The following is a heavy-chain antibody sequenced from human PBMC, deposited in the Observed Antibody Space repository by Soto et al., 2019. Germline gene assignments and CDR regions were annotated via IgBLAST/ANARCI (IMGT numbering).Heavy chain of an antibody. CDR1: GGSISSYY. Sequence: SETLSLTCTVSGGSISSYYWSWIRQPPGKGLEWIGYIYYSGSTNYNPSLKSRVTISIDTSKTQFSLKLGSVTAADTAVYYCARAAICSSTSCLIDYWGQGTLVTVSS. CDR3: ARAAICSSTSCLIDY. J-gene: IGHJ4*02. V-gene: IGHV4-59*12. D-gene: IGHD2-2*01. CDR2: IYYSGST.